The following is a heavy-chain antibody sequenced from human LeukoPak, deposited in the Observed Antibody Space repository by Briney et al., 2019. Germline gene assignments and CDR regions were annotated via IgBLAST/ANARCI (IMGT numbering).Heavy chain of an antibody. J-gene: IGHJ4*02. Sequence: GGSLRLSCAASGFTFSSYSMNWVRQAPGKGLEWVSYISSSSSTIYYADSVKGRFTVSRDNSRNTLYLQMNSLRVEDTAVYYCTKAPLRSCTGAFCYPFDYWGRGTLVTVSS. CDR1: GFTFSSYS. V-gene: IGHV3-48*01. CDR3: TKAPLRSCTGAFCYPFDY. CDR2: ISSSSSTI. D-gene: IGHD2-8*02.